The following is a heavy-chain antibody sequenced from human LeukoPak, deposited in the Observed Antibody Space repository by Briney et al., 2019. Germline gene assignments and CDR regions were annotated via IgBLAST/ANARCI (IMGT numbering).Heavy chain of an antibody. CDR3: ATRKPSGWYYFDY. CDR2: ISGSGGST. CDR1: GFTFSSYA. V-gene: IGHV3-23*01. Sequence: GGSLRLSCAASGFTFSSYAMSWVRQAPGKGLEWVSAISGSGGSTYYADSVKGRFTISRDNAKNSLYLQMNSLRAEDTAVYYCATRKPSGWYYFDYWGQGTLVTVSS. D-gene: IGHD6-19*01. J-gene: IGHJ4*02.